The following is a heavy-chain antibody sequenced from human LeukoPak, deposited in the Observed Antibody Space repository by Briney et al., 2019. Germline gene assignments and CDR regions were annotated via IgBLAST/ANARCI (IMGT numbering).Heavy chain of an antibody. J-gene: IGHJ4*02. V-gene: IGHV3-23*01. Sequence: PGGSLRLSCSASGFTFSSYAMSWVRQAPGKGLEWVSAISGSGGSTYYADSVKGRFTISRDNSKNTLYLQMNSLRAEDTAVYYCAKVGSSWGFGDHWGQGTLVTVSS. D-gene: IGHD3-10*01. CDR2: ISGSGGST. CDR3: AKVGSSWGFGDH. CDR1: GFTFSSYA.